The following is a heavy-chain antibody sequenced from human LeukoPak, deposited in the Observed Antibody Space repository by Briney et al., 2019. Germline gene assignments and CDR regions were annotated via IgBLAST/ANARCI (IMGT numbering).Heavy chain of an antibody. CDR3: AKGGGSSPDQHEYFQH. CDR2: ISWNSGSI. Sequence: GGSLRLSCAASGFTFDDYAMHWVRQAPGKGLEWVSGISWNSGSIGYADSVKGRFTISRDNAKNSLYLQMNSLRAEDTALYYCAKGGGSSPDQHEYFQHWGQGTLVTVSS. CDR1: GFTFDDYA. D-gene: IGHD2-15*01. J-gene: IGHJ1*01. V-gene: IGHV3-9*01.